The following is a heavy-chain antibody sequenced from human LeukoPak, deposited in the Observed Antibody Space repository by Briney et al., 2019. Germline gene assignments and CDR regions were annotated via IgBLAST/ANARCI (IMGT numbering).Heavy chain of an antibody. CDR1: GYTFTSYA. Sequence: GASVKVSCKASGYTFTSYAMNWVRQAPGQGLEWMGWINTNTGNPTYAQGSTGRFVFSLDTSVSTAYLQISSLKAEDTAVYYCAREDYGGNSPAVDYWGQGTLVTVSS. CDR3: AREDYGGNSPAVDY. D-gene: IGHD4-23*01. J-gene: IGHJ4*02. CDR2: INTNTGNP. V-gene: IGHV7-4-1*02.